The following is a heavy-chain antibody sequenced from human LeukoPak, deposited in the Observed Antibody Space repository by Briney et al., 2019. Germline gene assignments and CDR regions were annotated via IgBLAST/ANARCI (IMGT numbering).Heavy chain of an antibody. J-gene: IGHJ4*02. Sequence: GSLRLSCAASGFTFTIFGMTWVRQAPGKGLEWIGCIDYSGSTYYNPSLKSRVTVSADTSKNQFSLKLTSVTAADTAVYYCARRWYHAYCDYWGQGSLVTVSS. CDR2: IDYSGST. D-gene: IGHD2-15*01. CDR1: GFTFTIFG. CDR3: ARRWYHAYCDY. V-gene: IGHV4-59*01.